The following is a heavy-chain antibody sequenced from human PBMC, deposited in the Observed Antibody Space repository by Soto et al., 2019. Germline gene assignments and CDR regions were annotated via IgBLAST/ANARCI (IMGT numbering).Heavy chain of an antibody. CDR2: IKQDGSEK. CDR3: ASFAYYDYIWGSYLDY. CDR1: GFTFSNYW. V-gene: IGHV3-7*01. D-gene: IGHD3-16*02. Sequence: ESGGGLVQPGGSLRLSCAASGFTFSNYWMSWVRQAPGKGLEWVANIKQDGSEKYYVDSVKGRFTISRDNAKNSLYLQVNSLRAEDTAVYYCASFAYYDYIWGSYLDYWGQGTLVTVSS. J-gene: IGHJ4*02.